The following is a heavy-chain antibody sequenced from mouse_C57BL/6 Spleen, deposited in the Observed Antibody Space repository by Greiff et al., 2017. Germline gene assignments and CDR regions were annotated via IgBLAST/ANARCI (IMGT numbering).Heavy chain of an antibody. D-gene: IGHD1-1*01. CDR2: IYPSDSET. V-gene: IGHV1-61*01. J-gene: IGHJ3*01. Sequence: QVQLQQSGAELVRPGSSVKLSCKASGYTFTSYWMDWVKQRPGQGLEWIGNIYPSDSETHYNQKFKDKATLTVDKSSSTAYMQLSSLTSEDSAVYYCARSDYYGPWFAYWGQGTLVTVSA. CDR3: ARSDYYGPWFAY. CDR1: GYTFTSYW.